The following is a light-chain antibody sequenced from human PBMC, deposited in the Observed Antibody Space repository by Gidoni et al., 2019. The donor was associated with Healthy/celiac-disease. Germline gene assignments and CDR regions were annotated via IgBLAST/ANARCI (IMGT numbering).Light chain of an antibody. J-gene: IGKJ3*01. CDR1: QGISSY. CDR3: QQPGA. CDR2: AAS. Sequence: DIQLTQSPSFLSASVGDRVTITCRASQGISSYLAWYQQKPGKAPKLLIYAASTLQSGVPSRFSGSGSGTEFTLTISSLQPEDFATYYCQQPGAFGPXTKVDIK. V-gene: IGKV1-9*01.